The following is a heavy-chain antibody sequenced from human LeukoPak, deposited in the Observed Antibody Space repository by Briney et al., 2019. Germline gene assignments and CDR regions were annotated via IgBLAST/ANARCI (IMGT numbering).Heavy chain of an antibody. CDR3: ARRKTGSYNPSFDY. V-gene: IGHV4-34*01. CDR2: INHSGST. CDR1: GGSFSGYY. Sequence: SETLSLTCAVYGGSFSGYYWSWIRQPPGKGLEWIGEINHSGSTNYNPSLKSRVTISVDTSKNQFSLKLSSVTAADTAVYYCARRKTGSYNPSFDYWGQGTLVTVSS. D-gene: IGHD1-26*01. J-gene: IGHJ4*02.